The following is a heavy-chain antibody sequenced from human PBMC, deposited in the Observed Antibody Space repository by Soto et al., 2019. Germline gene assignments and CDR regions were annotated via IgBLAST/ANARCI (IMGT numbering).Heavy chain of an antibody. V-gene: IGHV3-74*01. CDR3: ARDFNGGIPDY. CDR2: INSGGTGA. J-gene: IGHJ4*02. D-gene: IGHD2-15*01. Sequence: GGSLRLSCAASGFTFSSYWMHWVRQAPGKGLVWVSRINSGGTGATYADSVKGRFTVSRDNAKNTLYLRMNSLRAEDTAVYYCARDFNGGIPDYWGQGTRVTGAS. CDR1: GFTFSSYW.